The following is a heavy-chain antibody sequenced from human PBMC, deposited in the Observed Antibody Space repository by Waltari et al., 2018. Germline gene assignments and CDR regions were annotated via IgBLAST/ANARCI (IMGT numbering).Heavy chain of an antibody. CDR3: ATSRDAAGND. D-gene: IGHD6-13*01. V-gene: IGHV3-7*01. CDR1: GFTFTNYW. J-gene: IGHJ4*02. Sequence: EVQLVESGGGLVQPGGSLRLSCATSGFTFTNYWMSWVRQAPGKGLEWLANKNHDGSGKFVLGSVKGRCTISRDNAKKSVYLQRNSLTGEDTAVYYCATSRDAAGNDWGQGTLVTVSS. CDR2: KNHDGSGK.